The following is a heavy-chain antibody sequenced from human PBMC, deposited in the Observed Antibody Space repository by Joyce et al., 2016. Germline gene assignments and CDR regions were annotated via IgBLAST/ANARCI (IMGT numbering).Heavy chain of an antibody. D-gene: IGHD2-15*01. CDR3: ARGCSGGICPPGK. J-gene: IGHJ4*02. Sequence: QVQLVQSGAEVKKPGASVKVSCKASGYTFSSYGISWVRQAPGQGLEWMGWISGYNGNANDAQKFQGRVTMTTDTSTSTAYMELRRLRSDDTAVYYCARGCSGGICPPGKWGQGTLVIVSS. CDR1: GYTFSSYG. V-gene: IGHV1-18*04. CDR2: ISGYNGNA.